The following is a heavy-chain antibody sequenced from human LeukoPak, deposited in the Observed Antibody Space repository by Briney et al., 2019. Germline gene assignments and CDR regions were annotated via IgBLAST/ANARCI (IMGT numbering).Heavy chain of an antibody. V-gene: IGHV3-30*19. CDR3: ARESPSLFHFDF. Sequence: PGGSLRLSCAASGFTFSSYGMHWVRQAPGKGLEWVAIISYESHKDYADSVKGRFAISRDNSKNSLYLQMNSLKTEDTAVYYCARESPSLFHFDFWGQGTLVTVSS. D-gene: IGHD6-6*01. CDR1: GFTFSSYG. J-gene: IGHJ4*02. CDR2: ISYESHK.